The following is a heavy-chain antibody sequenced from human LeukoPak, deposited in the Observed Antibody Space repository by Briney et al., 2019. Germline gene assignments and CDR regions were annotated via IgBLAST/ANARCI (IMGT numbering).Heavy chain of an antibody. CDR2: IKEDGSEK. D-gene: IGHD3/OR15-3a*01. CDR3: ARMNFVDRGRQRDAFDI. V-gene: IGHV3-7*01. Sequence: GGSLRLSCAASGFTFSTYWMSWVRQAPVKGLEWVANIKEDGSEKYYVDSVKGRFTISRENAKNSLYLQMNSLEAEDTAVYYCARMNFVDRGRQRDAFDIWGQGTMVTVSS. J-gene: IGHJ3*02. CDR1: GFTFSTYW.